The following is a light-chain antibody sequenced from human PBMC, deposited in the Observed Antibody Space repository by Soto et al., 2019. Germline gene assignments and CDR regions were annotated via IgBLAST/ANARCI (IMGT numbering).Light chain of an antibody. CDR2: DAS. V-gene: IGKV3-11*01. J-gene: IGKJ3*01. CDR1: QGVGTY. Sequence: EIVLTQSPATLSLSPGERATLSCRATQGVGTYLAWYQQKPGQAPRLLIYDASNMATGIPARFSGSGSGTDFTLTISSLEPEDFAVYYCQQRSGWPPLFSFGPGTKVDIK. CDR3: QQRSGWPPLFS.